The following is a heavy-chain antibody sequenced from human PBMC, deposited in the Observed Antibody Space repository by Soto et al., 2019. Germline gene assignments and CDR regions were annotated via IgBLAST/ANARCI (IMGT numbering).Heavy chain of an antibody. CDR3: AKDFYQYDRTPYFFSFDY. CDR1: GFTFREYA. D-gene: IGHD3-22*01. J-gene: IGHJ4*02. V-gene: IGHV3-23*01. CDR2: ISGTGGST. Sequence: HLLESGGGLVQPGGSLRLSCAASGFTFREYAMSWVRQTPGKGLEWVSTISGTGGSTDYAESVKGRFTISRDNSNNTVYLQMHSLRDADTAIYYCAKDFYQYDRTPYFFSFDYWGQGILVTVSS.